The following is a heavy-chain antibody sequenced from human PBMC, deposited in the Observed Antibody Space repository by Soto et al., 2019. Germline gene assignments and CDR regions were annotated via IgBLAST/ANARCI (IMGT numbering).Heavy chain of an antibody. CDR1: GFTVSAYY. V-gene: IGHV3-11*03. Sequence: QVQLLESGGGLVKPGGSLRLSCAASGFTVSAYYMAWLRQAPGKGLEWISYISGDSTYATYADSVKGRFTISRDNAKNSLYLQMNSLRAEDTAVYFCATGQQVRMADIWGQGTMVPVSS. J-gene: IGHJ3*02. D-gene: IGHD6-13*01. CDR3: ATGQQVRMADI. CDR2: ISGDSTYA.